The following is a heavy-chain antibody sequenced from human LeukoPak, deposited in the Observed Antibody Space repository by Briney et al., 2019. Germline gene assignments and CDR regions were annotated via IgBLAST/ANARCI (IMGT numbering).Heavy chain of an antibody. V-gene: IGHV1-18*01. CDR2: ISAYNGNT. CDR3: ARDPMVRGVLITPNWFDP. Sequence: ASVKVSCKASGYTFTSYGISWVRQAPGQGLEWMGWISAYNGNTNYAQKLQGRVTITTDTSTSTAYMELRSLRSDDTAVYYCARDPMVRGVLITPNWFDPWGQGTLVTVSS. CDR1: GYTFTSYG. D-gene: IGHD3-10*01. J-gene: IGHJ5*02.